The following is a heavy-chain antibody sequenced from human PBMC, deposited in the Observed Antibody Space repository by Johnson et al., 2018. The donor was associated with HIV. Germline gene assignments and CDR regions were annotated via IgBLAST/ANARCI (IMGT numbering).Heavy chain of an antibody. CDR3: ARDIFYTDTAFDI. CDR2: IYSGGST. Sequence: MQLVESGGGLVQPGGSLRLSCAASGFTVSSNYMSWVRQAPGKGLEWVSVIYSGGSTYYADSVKGRFTISRDNSKNTLYLQMNSLRAEDTALYYCARDIFYTDTAFDIWGQGTMVTVSS. V-gene: IGHV3-66*01. J-gene: IGHJ3*02. CDR1: GFTVSSNY.